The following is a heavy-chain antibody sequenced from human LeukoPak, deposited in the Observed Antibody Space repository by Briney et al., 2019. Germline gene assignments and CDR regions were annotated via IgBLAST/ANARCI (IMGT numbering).Heavy chain of an antibody. CDR1: GYSFISHW. J-gene: IGHJ4*02. CDR2: IYPGDSDT. CDR3: MGIAVAGTAFDY. Sequence: GESLKISCKGSGYSFISHWIGWVRQAPGKGLEWMGIIYPGDSDTRYSPSFQGQVTISADKSISTAYLQWSSLKASDTAMYYCMGIAVAGTAFDYWGQGTLVTVSS. D-gene: IGHD6-19*01. V-gene: IGHV5-51*01.